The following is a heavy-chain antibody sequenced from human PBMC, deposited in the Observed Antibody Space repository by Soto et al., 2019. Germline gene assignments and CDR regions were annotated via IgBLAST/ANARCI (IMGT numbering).Heavy chain of an antibody. CDR1: GFTFSSYA. Sequence: EVQLLESGGGLVQPGGSLRLSCAASGFTFSSYAMSWVRQAPGKGLEWVSAISGSGGSTYYADSVKGRFTISRDNSKNTLYLQMNSLRAEDTAVYYCAKNDIVVVVAATHFDYWGQGTLVTVSS. D-gene: IGHD2-15*01. CDR3: AKNDIVVVVAATHFDY. V-gene: IGHV3-23*01. J-gene: IGHJ4*02. CDR2: ISGSGGST.